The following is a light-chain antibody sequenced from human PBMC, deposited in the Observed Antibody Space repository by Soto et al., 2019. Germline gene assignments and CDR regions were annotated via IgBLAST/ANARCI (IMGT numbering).Light chain of an antibody. J-gene: IGLJ2*01. CDR3: QSYDIRPSGSVI. Sequence: QSALTQPASVSGSPGQSITISCTGTSSDVGGYNYVSWYQQHPGKAPKLMIYEVSNRPSGVSNRFSGSKSGNTASLTISGLQADDEADYYCQSYDIRPSGSVIFGGGTKLTVL. CDR1: SSDVGGYNY. CDR2: EVS. V-gene: IGLV2-14*01.